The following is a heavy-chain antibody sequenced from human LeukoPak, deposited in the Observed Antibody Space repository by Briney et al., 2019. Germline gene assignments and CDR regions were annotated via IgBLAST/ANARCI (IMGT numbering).Heavy chain of an antibody. CDR3: ARGRGRWLVPYFDY. Sequence: SETLSLTCTISGGSISNYYWSWIRQPPGKGLEWIGYIYHSGSTNYNPSLKSRVTISVDTSKNQFSLKLSSVTAADTAVYYCARGRGRWLVPYFDYWGQGTLVTVSS. CDR1: GGSISNYY. V-gene: IGHV4-59*01. D-gene: IGHD6-19*01. J-gene: IGHJ4*02. CDR2: IYHSGST.